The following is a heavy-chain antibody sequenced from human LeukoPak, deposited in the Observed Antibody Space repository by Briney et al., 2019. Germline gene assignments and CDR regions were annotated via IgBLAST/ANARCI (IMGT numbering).Heavy chain of an antibody. V-gene: IGHV7-4-1*02. CDR2: INTNTGDP. J-gene: IGHJ3*02. CDR3: ARDLSFGYSSSWYLDAFDI. D-gene: IGHD6-13*01. Sequence: ASVKVSCKASGYTFTGYYMHWVRQAPGQGLEWMGWINTNTGDPTYAQGFTGRFVFSLDTSVSTAYLQISSLKAEDTAVYYCARDLSFGYSSSWYLDAFDIWGQGTMVTVSS. CDR1: GYTFTGYY.